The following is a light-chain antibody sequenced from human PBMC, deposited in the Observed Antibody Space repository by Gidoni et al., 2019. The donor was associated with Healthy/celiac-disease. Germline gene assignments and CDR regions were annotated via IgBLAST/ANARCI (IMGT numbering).Light chain of an antibody. V-gene: IGLV3-25*02. CDR2: KDS. Sequence: SYALPQPPSVSVSPGQTARITCSGDALPKQYAYWYQQKPGQAPVLVIYKDSERPSGIPERFSGSSSGTTVTLTISGVQAEDEADYYCQSADSSGTYVVFGGGTKRTVL. CDR3: QSADSSGTYVV. J-gene: IGLJ2*01. CDR1: ALPKQY.